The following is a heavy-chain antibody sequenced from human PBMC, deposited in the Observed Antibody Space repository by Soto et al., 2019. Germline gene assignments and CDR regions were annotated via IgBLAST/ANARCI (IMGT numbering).Heavy chain of an antibody. Sequence: GGSLRLSCPASGFTFSSYGMHWVRQAPGKGLEWVAVISYDGSNKYYADSVKGRFTISRDNSKNTLYLQMNSLRAEDTAVYYCAKDFEVAYSSGCFDYWGQGTLVTVS. CDR1: GFTFSSYG. V-gene: IGHV3-30*18. J-gene: IGHJ4*02. CDR3: AKDFEVAYSSGCFDY. D-gene: IGHD6-19*01. CDR2: ISYDGSNK.